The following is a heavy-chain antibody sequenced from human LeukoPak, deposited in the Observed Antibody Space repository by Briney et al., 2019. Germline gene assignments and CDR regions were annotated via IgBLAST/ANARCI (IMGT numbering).Heavy chain of an antibody. Sequence: SETLSLTCTVSGGSISSYYWSWIRQPAGKGLEWIGRIYTSGSTNYNPSLKSRVTMSVDTSKNQFSLKLSSVTAADTAVCYCARVQWLVFPYYYYYMDVWGKGTTVTVSS. V-gene: IGHV4-4*07. CDR3: ARVQWLVFPYYYYYMDV. D-gene: IGHD6-19*01. CDR1: GGSISSYY. CDR2: IYTSGST. J-gene: IGHJ6*03.